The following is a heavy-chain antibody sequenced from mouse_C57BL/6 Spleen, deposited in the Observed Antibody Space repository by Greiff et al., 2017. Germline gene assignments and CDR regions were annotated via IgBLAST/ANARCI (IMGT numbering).Heavy chain of an antibody. Sequence: VQRVESGPELVKPGASVKISCKASGYAFSSSWMNWVKQRPGKGLEWIGRIYPGDGDTNYNGKFKGKATLTADKSSSTAYMQLSSLTSEDSAVYFCARYPRDWYFDVWGTGTTVTVSS. V-gene: IGHV1-82*01. CDR3: ARYPRDWYFDV. CDR1: GYAFSSSW. CDR2: IYPGDGDT. J-gene: IGHJ1*03.